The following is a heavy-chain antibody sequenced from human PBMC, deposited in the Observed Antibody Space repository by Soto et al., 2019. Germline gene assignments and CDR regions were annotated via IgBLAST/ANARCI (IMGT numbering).Heavy chain of an antibody. CDR1: GDSISSPKW. CDR2: LLHGGTT. J-gene: IGHJ3*01. Sequence: QVQLQESGPGLVKPSGTLSLTCAVSGDSISSPKWWTWLRQPPGKGLEWIGDLLHGGTTNYNPSLKSRVTLSVDPCQNHSSLNLTSVTAADTAIYYCAYSTGWYRHDVWGQGTSVTVSS. V-gene: IGHV4-4*02. D-gene: IGHD6-19*01. CDR3: AYSTGWYRHDV.